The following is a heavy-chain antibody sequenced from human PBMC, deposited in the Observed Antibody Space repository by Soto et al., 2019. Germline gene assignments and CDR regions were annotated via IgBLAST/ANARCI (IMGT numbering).Heavy chain of an antibody. J-gene: IGHJ6*02. D-gene: IGHD3-10*01. CDR2: IIPIFGTA. CDR3: ASIGITMVRGVPYYYSGMDV. V-gene: IGHV1-69*12. CDR1: GGTFSSYA. Sequence: QVQLVQSGAEVKKPGSSVKVSCKASGGTFSSYAISWVRQAPGQGLEWMGGIIPIFGTANYAQKFQGRVTITADESTSTAYMELSSLRSEDTAVYYCASIGITMVRGVPYYYSGMDVWGQGTTVTVSS.